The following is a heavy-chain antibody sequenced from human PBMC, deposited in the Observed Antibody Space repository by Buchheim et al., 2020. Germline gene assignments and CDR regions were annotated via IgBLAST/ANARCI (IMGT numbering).Heavy chain of an antibody. CDR3: ARDIRQWLGSAHFDY. Sequence: QVQLVESGGGVVQPGRSLRLSCAASGFTFSSYGMHWVRQAPGKGLEWVAVISYDGSNKYYADSVKGRFTISRDNSKNTLYLQMNSLRAEDTAVYYCARDIRQWLGSAHFDYWGQGTL. CDR2: ISYDGSNK. V-gene: IGHV3-30*03. J-gene: IGHJ4*02. D-gene: IGHD6-19*01. CDR1: GFTFSSYG.